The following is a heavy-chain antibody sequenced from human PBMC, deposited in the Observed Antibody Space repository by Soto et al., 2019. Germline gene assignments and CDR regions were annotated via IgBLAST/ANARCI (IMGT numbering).Heavy chain of an antibody. J-gene: IGHJ6*03. CDR3: ARDGHSVTWYYYMDV. CDR1: GFTFSSHA. Sequence: GGSLRLSCAASGFTFSSHAMTWVRQAPGKGLEWVSTIRGDGGDTWYTDSVRGRFIISRDNSKSTLFLQMNSLSVEDTAVYYYARDGHSVTWYYYMDVWGKGTTVTVSS. V-gene: IGHV3-23*01. CDR2: IRGDGGDT. D-gene: IGHD3-10*01.